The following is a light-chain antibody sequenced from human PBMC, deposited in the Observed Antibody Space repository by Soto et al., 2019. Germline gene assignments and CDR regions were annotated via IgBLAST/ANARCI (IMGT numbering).Light chain of an antibody. J-gene: IGLJ1*01. CDR1: SSDFGSYNL. Sequence: QSVLTQPASVSGSPGQSITISCTGTSSDFGSYNLVSWYQQHPGKAPKLMIYEDSKRPSGVSNRFSGSKSGNTASLTISGLQAEDDADYYCCSYAGRSTYVFGTGTKVT. CDR3: CSYAGRSTYV. CDR2: EDS. V-gene: IGLV2-23*01.